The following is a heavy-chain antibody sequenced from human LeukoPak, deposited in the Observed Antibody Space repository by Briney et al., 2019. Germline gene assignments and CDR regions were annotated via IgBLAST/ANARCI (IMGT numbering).Heavy chain of an antibody. CDR1: GFIFSSYA. Sequence: GGSLRLSCAASGFIFSSYAMNWVRQAPGKGLTWVSGISGSGGTTYYADSVKGRFTISRDNSKNTLYLQMNSLRAEDTAVYYCAKDHEQWLTYFDYWGQGALVTVSS. CDR3: AKDHEQWLTYFDY. J-gene: IGHJ4*02. D-gene: IGHD6-19*01. V-gene: IGHV3-23*01. CDR2: ISGSGGTT.